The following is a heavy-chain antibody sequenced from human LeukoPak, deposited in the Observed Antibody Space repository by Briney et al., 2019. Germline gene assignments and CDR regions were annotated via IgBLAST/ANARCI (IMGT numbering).Heavy chain of an antibody. Sequence: GGSLRLSCAASGFTFSSDWMHWVRQTPGEGLVWVSCINADGSRTTYADSVKGRFTISRDNAKNTLYLQMNGLRVEDTAVYYCARDFYSSGWYGADYWGQGTLVTVSS. D-gene: IGHD6-19*01. CDR3: ARDFYSSGWYGADY. CDR2: INADGSRT. CDR1: GFTFSSDW. V-gene: IGHV3-74*01. J-gene: IGHJ4*02.